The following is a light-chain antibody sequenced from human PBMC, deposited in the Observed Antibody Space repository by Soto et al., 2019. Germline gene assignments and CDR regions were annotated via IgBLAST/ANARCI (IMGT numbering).Light chain of an antibody. CDR1: SGDIGTYHY. CDR2: DVT. CDR3: SSYRKSNTLV. V-gene: IGLV2-14*01. J-gene: IGLJ1*01. Sequence: QSALTQPASVSGSPGQSITISCTGSSGDIGTYHYVSWYQHHPGRAPKLIISDVTDRPSGVSARFSGSKSGNTASLTISGLQADDEADYYCSSYRKSNTLVFGTGTKVTVL.